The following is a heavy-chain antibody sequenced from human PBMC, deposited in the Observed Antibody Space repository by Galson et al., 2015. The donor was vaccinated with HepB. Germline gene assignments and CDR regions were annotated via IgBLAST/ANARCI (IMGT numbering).Heavy chain of an antibody. CDR2: IYHSGST. D-gene: IGHD2-21*01. CDR1: GYSISSGYY. V-gene: IGHV4-38-2*02. CDR3: AREEGVVMEPLYYFDY. Sequence: ETLSLTCAVSGYSISSGYYWGWIRQPPGKGLEWIGSIYHSGSTYYNPSLKSRVTISVDTSKNQFSLKLSSVTAADTAVYYCAREEGVVMEPLYYFDYWGQGTLVTVSS. J-gene: IGHJ4*02.